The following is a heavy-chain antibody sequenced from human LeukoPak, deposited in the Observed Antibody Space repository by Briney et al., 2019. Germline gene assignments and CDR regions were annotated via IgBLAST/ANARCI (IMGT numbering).Heavy chain of an antibody. J-gene: IGHJ4*02. CDR2: IHPSGGSR. CDR1: GYTFTSNY. CDR3: AREGEEKHLDF. Sequence: GASVKVSCKASGYTFTSNYIHWVRQAPGQGLEWMGIIHPSGGSRNYAQKFQGRVTITRDTSTTTVYMELSSLRSEDTAVYYCAREGEEKHLDFWGQGTLVTVSS. V-gene: IGHV1-46*01.